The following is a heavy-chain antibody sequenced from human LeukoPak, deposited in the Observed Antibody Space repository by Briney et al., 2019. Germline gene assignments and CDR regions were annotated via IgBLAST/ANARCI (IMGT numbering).Heavy chain of an antibody. CDR3: ARDSAELRFLEWAHAFDI. CDR2: IYYSGST. CDR1: GGSISSYY. D-gene: IGHD3-3*01. Sequence: SETLSLTCTVSGGSISSYYWSWIRQPPGKGLEWIGYIYYSGSTNYNPSLKSRVTISVDTSKNQFSLKLSSVTAADTAVYYCARDSAELRFLEWAHAFDIWGQGTMVTVSS. J-gene: IGHJ3*02. V-gene: IGHV4-59*01.